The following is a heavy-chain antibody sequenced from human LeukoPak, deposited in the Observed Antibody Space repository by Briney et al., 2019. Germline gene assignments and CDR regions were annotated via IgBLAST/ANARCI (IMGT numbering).Heavy chain of an antibody. J-gene: IGHJ4*02. D-gene: IGHD6-13*01. CDR3: ANPRDSSTWYTFDY. CDR1: GFTFSSYA. CDR2: ISSSGGST. Sequence: GGSLRLSCAASGFTFSSYAMNWVRQAPGKGLEWVSGISSSGGSTSYADSVKGRFTISRDNSKNTLYLQMNSLRAEDTAVCYCANPRDSSTWYTFDYWGQGTLVTVSS. V-gene: IGHV3-23*01.